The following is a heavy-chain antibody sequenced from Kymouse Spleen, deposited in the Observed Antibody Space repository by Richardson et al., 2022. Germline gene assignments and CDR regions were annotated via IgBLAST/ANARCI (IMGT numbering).Heavy chain of an antibody. V-gene: IGHV3-33*01. CDR3: ARDLLIVATYGSFDY. J-gene: IGHJ4*02. CDR1: GFTFSSYG. D-gene: IGHD5-12*01. Sequence: QVQLVESGGGVVQPGRSLRLSCAASGFTFSSYGMHWVRQAPGKGLEWVAVIWYDGSNKYYADSVKGRFTISRDNSKNTLYLQMNSLRAEDTAVYYCARDLLIVATYGSFDYWGQGTLVTVSS. CDR2: IWYDGSNK.